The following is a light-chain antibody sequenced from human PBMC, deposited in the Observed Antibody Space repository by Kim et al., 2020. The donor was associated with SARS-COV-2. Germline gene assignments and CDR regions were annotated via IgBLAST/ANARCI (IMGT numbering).Light chain of an antibody. CDR1: RSDIGSSNR. CDR2: DVS. CDR3: CSYTTSSTYV. J-gene: IGLJ1*01. Sequence: GQSVTISCTGARSDIGSSNRVSWFQQSPGTAPKIMIFDVSNRPSGVPHRFSGSKSGNTASLTISGLQVEDEADYYCCSYTTSSTYVFGTGTKVTVL. V-gene: IGLV2-18*02.